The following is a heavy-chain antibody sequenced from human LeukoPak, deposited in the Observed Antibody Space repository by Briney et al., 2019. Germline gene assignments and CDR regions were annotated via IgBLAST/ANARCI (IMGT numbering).Heavy chain of an antibody. CDR2: INPNSGGT. CDR3: ARVPPDSSGELDY. V-gene: IGHV1-2*06. D-gene: IGHD3-22*01. J-gene: IGHJ4*02. Sequence: ASVKVSCKASGYTSTGYYMHWVRQAPGQGLEWMGRINPNSGGTNYAQKFQGRVTMTRDTSISTAYMELSRLRSDDTAVYYCARVPPDSSGELDYWGQGTLVTVSS. CDR1: GYTSTGYY.